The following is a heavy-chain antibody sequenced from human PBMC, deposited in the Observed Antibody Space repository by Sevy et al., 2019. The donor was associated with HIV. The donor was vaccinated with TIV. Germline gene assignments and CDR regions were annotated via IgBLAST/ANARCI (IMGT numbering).Heavy chain of an antibody. J-gene: IGHJ4*02. D-gene: IGHD2-21*01. CDR1: GFTFSNVW. CDR2: IKSETEGGTT. CDR3: STGGSILQN. Sequence: GGSLRLSCAASGFTFSNVWMSWVRQAPGKGLEWVGHIKSETEGGTTDYGAPVKGRFGISREYSKTTLSLQMNSLKTEYTAVYYGSTGGSILQNWGQGVLVTVSS. V-gene: IGHV3-15*01.